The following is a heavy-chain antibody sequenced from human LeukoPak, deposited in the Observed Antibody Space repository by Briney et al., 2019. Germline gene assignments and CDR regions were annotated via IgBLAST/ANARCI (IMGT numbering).Heavy chain of an antibody. Sequence: SETLSLTCTVSGGSLSSGDYYWSWIRQPPGKGLEWIGYIYYSGSTYYNPSLKSRVTISVDTSKNQFSLKLSSVTAADTAVYYCARGSWWELLGGDDWGQGTLVTVSS. D-gene: IGHD1-26*01. J-gene: IGHJ4*02. CDR3: ARGSWWELLGGDD. CDR1: GGSLSSGDYY. V-gene: IGHV4-30-4*01. CDR2: IYYSGST.